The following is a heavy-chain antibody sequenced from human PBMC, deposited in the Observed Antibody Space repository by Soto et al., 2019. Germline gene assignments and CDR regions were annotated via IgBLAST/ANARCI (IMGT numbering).Heavy chain of an antibody. J-gene: IGHJ6*02. Sequence: VASVKVSCKASGGTFSSYAISWVRQAPGQGLEWMGGIIPIFGTANYAQKFQGRVTITADESTSTAYMELSSLRSEDTAVYYCARDLEIPRLYGMDVWGQGTTVTVSS. V-gene: IGHV1-69*13. D-gene: IGHD2-21*01. CDR2: IIPIFGTA. CDR3: ARDLEIPRLYGMDV. CDR1: GGTFSSYA.